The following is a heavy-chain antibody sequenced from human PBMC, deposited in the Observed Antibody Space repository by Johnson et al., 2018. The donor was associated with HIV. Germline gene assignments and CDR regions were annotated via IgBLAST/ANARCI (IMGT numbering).Heavy chain of an antibody. D-gene: IGHD3-22*01. CDR3: AKDPAVVPPICFDV. J-gene: IGHJ3*01. CDR2: MSGSGAVT. CDR1: GFTFSDHA. V-gene: IGHV3-23*04. Sequence: MQLVESGGGLVQPGGSLRLSCAGSGFTFSDHAMGWVRQAPGKGLEWVSSMSGSGAVTYYADSVKGRFTISRDNSKNRLFLQMNSLRAEDTAVDYCAKDPAVVPPICFDVWGQGTVVTVSS.